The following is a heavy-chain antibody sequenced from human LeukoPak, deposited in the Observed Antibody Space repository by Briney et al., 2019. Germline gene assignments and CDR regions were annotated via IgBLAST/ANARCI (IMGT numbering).Heavy chain of an antibody. Sequence: GASVKVSCKASGYTVTRYGISWVRQAPGQGLEWMGWMNPNSGNTGYAQKFQGRVTITRNTSISTAYMELSSLRSEDTAVYYCARVASGAFDIWGQGTMVTVSS. V-gene: IGHV1-8*03. J-gene: IGHJ3*02. D-gene: IGHD2-15*01. CDR3: ARVASGAFDI. CDR1: GYTVTRYG. CDR2: MNPNSGNT.